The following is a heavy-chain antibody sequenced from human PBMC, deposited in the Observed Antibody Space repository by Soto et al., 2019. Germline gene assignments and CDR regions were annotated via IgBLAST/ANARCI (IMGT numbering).Heavy chain of an antibody. CDR2: ISGGGKNT. Sequence: GGSLRLSCAASGFTFSSCAMGWIRQAPGKGLEWVSGISGGGKNTYYGDSVKGRSAISRDNSKNTLYLQVNNLRVEDTALYFCAEFEAGVSGPVDYWGQGTLVTVSS. V-gene: IGHV3-23*01. D-gene: IGHD6-13*01. CDR3: AEFEAGVSGPVDY. CDR1: GFTFSSCA. J-gene: IGHJ4*02.